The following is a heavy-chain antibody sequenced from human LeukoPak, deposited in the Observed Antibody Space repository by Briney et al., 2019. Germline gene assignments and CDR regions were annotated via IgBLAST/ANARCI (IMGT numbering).Heavy chain of an antibody. V-gene: IGHV1-69*13. D-gene: IGHD3-22*01. CDR3: ARSYYDSSGYYYTADY. CDR2: IIPIFGTA. Sequence: SVKVSCKASGYTFTSYDISWVRQAPGQGLEWMGGIIPIFGTANYAQKFQGRVTITADESTSTAYMELSSLRSEDTAVYYCARSYYDSSGYYYTADYWGQGTLVTVSS. CDR1: GYTFTSYD. J-gene: IGHJ4*02.